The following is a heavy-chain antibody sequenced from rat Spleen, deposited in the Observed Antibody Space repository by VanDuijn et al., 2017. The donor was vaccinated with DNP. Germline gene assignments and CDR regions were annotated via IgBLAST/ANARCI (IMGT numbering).Heavy chain of an antibody. Sequence: EVQLVESGGGLVQPGRSLKLSCAASGFTFSDYYMAWVRQAPTKGLEWVATIIYDGRRTYYRDSVKGRFTISRDNAKSTLYLQMDSLRSEDTATYYCVTHYYCFDYWGQGVMVTVSS. CDR1: GFTFSDYY. J-gene: IGHJ2*01. V-gene: IGHV5S10*01. CDR2: IIYDGRRT. D-gene: IGHD1-1*01. CDR3: VTHYYCFDY.